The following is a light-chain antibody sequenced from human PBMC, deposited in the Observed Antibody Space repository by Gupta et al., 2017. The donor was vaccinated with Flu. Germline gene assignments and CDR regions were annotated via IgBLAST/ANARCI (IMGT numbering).Light chain of an antibody. V-gene: IGKV3-15*01. Sequence: EIVMTQSPATLSVSPGERATLSCRASQSVGNNLAWYQQKPGQAPRLLIYRASTRATAIPPRLSGSGSGTEFTLTISSLQSEDLATYYCQQYESWPLYSFGQGTKLIIK. J-gene: IGKJ2*03. CDR2: RAS. CDR1: QSVGNN. CDR3: QQYESWPLYS.